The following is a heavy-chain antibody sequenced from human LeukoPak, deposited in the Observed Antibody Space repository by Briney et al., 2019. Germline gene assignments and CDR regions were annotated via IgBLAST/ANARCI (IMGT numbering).Heavy chain of an antibody. J-gene: IGHJ5*02. Sequence: SETLSLTCAVYGGSFSGYYWSWIRQPPGKGLEWIGYIYYSGSTNYNPSLKSRVTISVDTSKNQFSLKLSSVTAADTAVYYCARGTRERVMVRGVIKFDPWGQGTLVTVSS. CDR2: IYYSGST. CDR3: ARGTRERVMVRGVIKFDP. D-gene: IGHD3-10*01. CDR1: GGSFSGYY. V-gene: IGHV4-59*01.